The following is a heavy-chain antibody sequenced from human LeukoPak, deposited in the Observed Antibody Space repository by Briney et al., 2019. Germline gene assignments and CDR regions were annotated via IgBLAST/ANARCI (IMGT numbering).Heavy chain of an antibody. CDR2: ISGSGGST. V-gene: IGHV3-23*01. D-gene: IGHD5-24*01. J-gene: IGHJ4*02. CDR1: GFTFSNYA. CDR3: AKDQEMATIEGSPNDY. Sequence: GGSLRLSCAASGFTFSNYAMSWVRQAPGKGLEWVSAISGSGGSTYYADSVKGRFTISRDNSKNTLYLQMNSLRAEDTAVYYCAKDQEMATIEGSPNDYWGQGTLVTVSS.